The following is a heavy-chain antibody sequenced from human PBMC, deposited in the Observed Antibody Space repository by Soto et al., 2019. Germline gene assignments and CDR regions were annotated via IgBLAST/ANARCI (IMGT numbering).Heavy chain of an antibody. Sequence: ASVKVSCKASGGTFSSYTISWVRQAPGQGLEWMGRIISILGIVNYAQKFKGRVTITADKSTSTAYMELSSLRSEDTAVYYCAREHSGGYFDLWGRGTLVTVSS. CDR1: GGTFSSYT. V-gene: IGHV1-69*04. CDR2: IISILGIV. J-gene: IGHJ2*01. D-gene: IGHD6-19*01. CDR3: AREHSGGYFDL.